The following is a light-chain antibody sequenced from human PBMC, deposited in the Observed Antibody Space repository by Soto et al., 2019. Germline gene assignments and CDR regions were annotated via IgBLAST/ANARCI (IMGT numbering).Light chain of an antibody. CDR1: QSVSSSY. J-gene: IGKJ1*01. Sequence: EIVLTQSPGTLSLSPGERATLSCRASQSVSSSYLAWYQQTPGQAPRLLVYDTSYRATGVPDRFSGSGSGTDFTHTISRLEPEDSAVYYCQQYDRSPWTFGQGTKVEIK. CDR3: QQYDRSPWT. CDR2: DTS. V-gene: IGKV3-20*01.